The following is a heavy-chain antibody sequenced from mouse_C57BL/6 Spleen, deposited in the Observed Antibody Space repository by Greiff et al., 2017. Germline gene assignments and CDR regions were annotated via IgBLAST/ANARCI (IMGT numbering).Heavy chain of an antibody. Sequence: QVQLQQPGAELVMPGASVKLSCKASGYTFTSYWMHWVQQRPGQGLEWIGEIDPSDSYTNYNQKFKGKSTLTVDKSSSTAYMQLSSLTSEDSAVYYCARAYDCDLAWFAYWGQGTLVTVSA. V-gene: IGHV1-69*01. D-gene: IGHD2-4*01. CDR1: GYTFTSYW. CDR3: ARAYDCDLAWFAY. J-gene: IGHJ3*01. CDR2: IDPSDSYT.